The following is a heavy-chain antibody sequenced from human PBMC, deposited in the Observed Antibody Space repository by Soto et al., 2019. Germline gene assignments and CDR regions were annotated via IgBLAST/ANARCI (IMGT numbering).Heavy chain of an antibody. J-gene: IGHJ6*03. CDR3: ARDRGSCSGGSCLGNYYMDG. V-gene: IGHV3-23*01. D-gene: IGHD2-15*01. CDR2: ILGSGART. CDR1: GFTFSSNA. Sequence: EVQLLESGGGLVQPGGSLRLSCVASGFTFSSNAMTWVRQAPGKGLEWVSTILGSGARTYYADSVKGRFTISKDNSKNTLYLQMNSLRAEDTAVYYCARDRGSCSGGSCLGNYYMDGWGKGTKVTVSS.